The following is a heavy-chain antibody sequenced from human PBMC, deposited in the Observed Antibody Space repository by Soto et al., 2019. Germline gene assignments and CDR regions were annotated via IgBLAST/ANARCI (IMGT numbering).Heavy chain of an antibody. D-gene: IGHD4-17*01. Sequence: SETLSLTCAVYGGSFSGYYWSWIRQPPGKGLEWIGEINHVGDTNYNPSLKSRVTVSVDTSKNQFSLKLNSVTAADTAVYYCARARDGDFSYNWFDPWGQGTPVTSPQ. V-gene: IGHV4-34*01. CDR2: INHVGDT. CDR3: ARARDGDFSYNWFDP. J-gene: IGHJ5*02. CDR1: GGSFSGYY.